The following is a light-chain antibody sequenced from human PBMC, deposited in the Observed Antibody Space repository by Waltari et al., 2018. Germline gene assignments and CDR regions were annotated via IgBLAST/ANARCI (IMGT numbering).Light chain of an antibody. CDR2: GAS. V-gene: IGKV1-16*01. Sequence: DIQMTQSPSSLSAFVGDRVTISCRASQGIRNSVDWFQQKPGKAPKALMYGASTLHSGVPSRFRGSGFGTDFTLTISGLQPEDLATYYCLQYDSYPRTFGQGTKVEIK. CDR3: LQYDSYPRT. J-gene: IGKJ1*01. CDR1: QGIRNS.